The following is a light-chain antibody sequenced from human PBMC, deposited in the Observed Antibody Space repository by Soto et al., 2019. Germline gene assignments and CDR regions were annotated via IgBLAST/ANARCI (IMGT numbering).Light chain of an antibody. CDR2: GNS. CDR1: SSNIGAGHA. V-gene: IGLV1-40*01. Sequence: QSVLTQPPSVSRAPGQRVTISCTGSSSNIGAGHALHWYQHLPGAAPKLLMYGNSDRPSGVPDRFSGSKSGTSASLAITGLQPEDEADYYCQSYDDSLSGWVFGGGTKLTVL. CDR3: QSYDDSLSGWV. J-gene: IGLJ3*02.